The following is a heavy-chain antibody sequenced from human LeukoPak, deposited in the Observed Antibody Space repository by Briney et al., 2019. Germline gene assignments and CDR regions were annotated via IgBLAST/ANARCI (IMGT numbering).Heavy chain of an antibody. V-gene: IGHV1-8*02. CDR3: ARGLMVTAIFDY. CDR2: MNPNSGNT. J-gene: IGHJ4*02. Sequence: ASVKVSCKSSGYTFTGYYMHWVRQAPGQGLEWMGWMNPNSGNTGYAQKFQGRVTMTRNTSISTAYMELSSLRSEDTAVYYCARGLMVTAIFDYWGQGTLVTVSS. CDR1: GYTFTGYY. D-gene: IGHD2-21*02.